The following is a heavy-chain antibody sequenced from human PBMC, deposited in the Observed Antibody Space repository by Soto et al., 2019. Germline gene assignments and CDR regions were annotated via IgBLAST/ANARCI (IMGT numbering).Heavy chain of an antibody. CDR1: GFTFSIYW. CDR2: MNTDGSRT. Sequence: EVQLVESGGGLVQPGGSLRLSCAASGFTFSIYWMHWVRQVPGKGLVWVSRMNTDGSRTSYADSARGRFTISNDEAKRTLNPQINKLRAVDTAVYYCARGDGTQYDGHGYPCRHWGKGTLVTVSS. D-gene: IGHD5-18*01. V-gene: IGHV3-74*01. J-gene: IGHJ4*02. CDR3: ARGDGTQYDGHGYPCRH.